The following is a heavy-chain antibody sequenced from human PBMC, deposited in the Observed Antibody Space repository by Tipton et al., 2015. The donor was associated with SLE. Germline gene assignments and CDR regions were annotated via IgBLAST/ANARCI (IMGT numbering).Heavy chain of an antibody. Sequence: GSLRLSCVASGFTFSSYAMSRVRQAPVKWLEWVSAIGGSGKTKNYTDSVEGRFTISRDNSENTLFMQLSSLRAEDTAVYYCAREDVGYCNGGSCPYYFDYWGQGTMVTVSS. D-gene: IGHD2-15*01. CDR3: AREDVGYCNGGSCPYYFDY. V-gene: IGHV3-23*01. CDR2: IGGSGKTK. J-gene: IGHJ4*02. CDR1: GFTFSSYA.